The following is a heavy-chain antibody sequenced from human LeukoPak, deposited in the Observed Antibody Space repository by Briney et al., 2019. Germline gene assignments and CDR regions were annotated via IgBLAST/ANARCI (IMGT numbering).Heavy chain of an antibody. CDR1: GGSISSTTYY. V-gene: IGHV4-39*01. CDR3: ARQERSSRGAGNYYMYV. CDR2: IYYSGST. J-gene: IGHJ6*03. Sequence: SETLSLTCTVSGGSISSTTYYWGWIRQSPGKGLEWIGCIYYSGSTYYNPSLKSRVTISVDTSKNQFSLKLSSVTAADTAVYYCARQERSSRGAGNYYMYVLGEGTTVTVSS. D-gene: IGHD3-22*01.